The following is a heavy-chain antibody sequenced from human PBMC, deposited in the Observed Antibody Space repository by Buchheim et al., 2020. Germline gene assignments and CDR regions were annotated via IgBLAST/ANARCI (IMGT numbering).Heavy chain of an antibody. J-gene: IGHJ4*02. Sequence: EVQVVESGGGLVKPGGSLRLSCAVSGLTFSNAWLSWVRQAPGKGLEWIGRIKSRADGETTEYHVPLKDRVTVSRDDSKNMVFLQMTGLKTEDTALYYCTTGGWKESPGGHWGQGTL. D-gene: IGHD3-16*01. CDR2: IKSRADGETT. V-gene: IGHV3-15*01. CDR1: GLTFSNAW. CDR3: TTGGWKESPGGH.